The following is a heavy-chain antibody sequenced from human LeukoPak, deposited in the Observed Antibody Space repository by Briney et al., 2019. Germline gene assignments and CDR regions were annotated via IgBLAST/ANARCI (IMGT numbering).Heavy chain of an antibody. CDR3: ARVGVGDGYNYGY. J-gene: IGHJ4*02. V-gene: IGHV3-30*02. D-gene: IGHD5-24*01. Sequence: GGSLRLSCAASGFTFSSYGMHWVRQAPGKGLEWVAFIRYDGSNKYYADSVKGRFTISRDNSKNTLYLHVNSLRPEDTAVYYCARVGVGDGYNYGYWGQGTLVTVSS. CDR2: IRYDGSNK. CDR1: GFTFSSYG.